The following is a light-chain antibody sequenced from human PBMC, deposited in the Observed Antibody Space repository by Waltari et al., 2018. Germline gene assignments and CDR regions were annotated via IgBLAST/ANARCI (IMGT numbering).Light chain of an antibody. V-gene: IGKV4-1*01. CDR3: QQYYSTPPT. CDR2: WAS. J-gene: IGKJ1*01. Sequence: DIVMTQSPDSLAVSLGERATINCKSSQSDLYSSNNKNYLAWYQQKPGQPPKLLIYWASTRESGVPDRFSGSGSGTDFTLTISSLHAEDVAVYYCQQYYSTPPTFGQGTKVEIK. CDR1: QSDLYSSNNKNY.